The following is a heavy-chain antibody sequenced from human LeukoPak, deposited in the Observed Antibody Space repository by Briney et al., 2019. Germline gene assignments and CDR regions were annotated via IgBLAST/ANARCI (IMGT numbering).Heavy chain of an antibody. CDR3: ARGSPPGD. V-gene: IGHV3-11*03. CDR2: ISSSSGFT. Sequence: PGGSLRLSCAASGLTFSDYYMTWIRGAPGKGLEWVSYISSSSGFTKYAVSVRGRFTISRDNAKNSLYLQMNTLRVDDTAVYYCARGSPPGDWGQGTLVTVSS. CDR1: GLTFSDYY. D-gene: IGHD3-16*01. J-gene: IGHJ4*02.